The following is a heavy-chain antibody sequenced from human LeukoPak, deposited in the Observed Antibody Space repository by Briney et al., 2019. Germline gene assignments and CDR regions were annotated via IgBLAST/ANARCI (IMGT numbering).Heavy chain of an antibody. J-gene: IGHJ5*02. CDR2: IYSDGST. Sequence: GGSLRLSRAASVLIVSQNYMSWVRQAPGRGLEWVSLIYSDGSTHYADSVKGRFTMSRNSSNNTVYLEINSLRPEDTAMYFCVRDRAGAKDWVEFDLWGQGTLVTVSS. D-gene: IGHD3/OR15-3a*01. CDR3: VRDRAGAKDWVEFDL. CDR1: VLIVSQNY. V-gene: IGHV3-66*02.